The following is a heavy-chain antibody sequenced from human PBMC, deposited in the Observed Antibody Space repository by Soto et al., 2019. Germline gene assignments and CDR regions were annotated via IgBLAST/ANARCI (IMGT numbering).Heavy chain of an antibody. CDR3: ANYDTSGYGMDY. D-gene: IGHD3-22*01. CDR2: IYYSVST. J-gene: IGHJ4*02. CDR1: GVSVSTYY. Sequence: XESLSLTCTVSGVSVSTYYGNWIRQPPGKGLEWIGYIYYSVSTNYNPSLKSRVTTSLDTSNNQFSLKLSSVTAADTAVYYCANYDTSGYGMDYWGQGTLVTVSS. V-gene: IGHV4-59*02.